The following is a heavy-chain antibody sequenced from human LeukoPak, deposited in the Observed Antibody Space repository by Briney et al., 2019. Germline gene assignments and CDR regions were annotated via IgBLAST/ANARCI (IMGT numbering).Heavy chain of an antibody. CDR2: ISGSGGST. CDR1: GFTFSSYA. V-gene: IGHV3-23*01. D-gene: IGHD3-22*01. Sequence: GGSLRLSCAASGFTFSSYAMSWVRQAPGKGLEWVSAISGSGGSTYYADSVKGRFTISRDNSKNTLYLQMNSLRAEDTAVYYCAKDPLVYHYYDSSGYNIYWGQGTLVTVSS. J-gene: IGHJ4*02. CDR3: AKDPLVYHYYDSSGYNIY.